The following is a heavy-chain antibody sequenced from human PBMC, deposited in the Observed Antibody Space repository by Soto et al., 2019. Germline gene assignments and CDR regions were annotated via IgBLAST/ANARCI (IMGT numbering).Heavy chain of an antibody. V-gene: IGHV3-23*01. Sequence: GGSLRLSCAASGFTFSSYAMSWVRQAPRKGLEWVSAISGNGGDYTYYADSVKGRFTISRHNSKKTRYLQMNSLRAEDTAVYYCAPLCRYCSPPPQSGGREPLVTVSS. D-gene: IGHD2-15*01. J-gene: IGHJ4*02. CDR1: GFTFSSYA. CDR3: APLCRYCSPPPQS. CDR2: ISGNGGDYT.